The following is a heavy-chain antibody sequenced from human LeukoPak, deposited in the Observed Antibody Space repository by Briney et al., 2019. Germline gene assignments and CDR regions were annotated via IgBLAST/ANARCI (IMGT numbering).Heavy chain of an antibody. CDR1: GFTFSSYW. Sequence: GGSLRLSCAASGFTFSSYWMSWVRQAPGKGLEWVANINQGGSEKYYVDSMKGRFTISRDNAKNSLYLQMNSLRAEDTAVYYCAREEGSGWYWDNYFDYWGQGTLVTVSS. D-gene: IGHD6-19*01. CDR3: AREEGSGWYWDNYFDY. V-gene: IGHV3-7*01. CDR2: INQGGSEK. J-gene: IGHJ4*02.